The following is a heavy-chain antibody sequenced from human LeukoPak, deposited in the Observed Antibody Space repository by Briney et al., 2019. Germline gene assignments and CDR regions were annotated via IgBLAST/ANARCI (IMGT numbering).Heavy chain of an antibody. CDR2: INHSGST. V-gene: IGHV4-34*01. Sequence: TSETLSLTCAVYGGSFSGYYWSWIRQPPGKVLEWIGEINHSGSTNYNPSLKSRVTISVDTSKNQFSLRLSSVTAADTAVYYCARQRPKRGYYYDSSGYYPTRGYFDYWGQGTLVTVSS. CDR1: GGSFSGYY. D-gene: IGHD3-22*01. CDR3: ARQRPKRGYYYDSSGYYPTRGYFDY. J-gene: IGHJ4*02.